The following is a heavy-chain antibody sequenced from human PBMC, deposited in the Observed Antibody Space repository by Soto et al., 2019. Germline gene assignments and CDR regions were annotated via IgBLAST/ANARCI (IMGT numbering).Heavy chain of an antibody. D-gene: IGHD2-21*02. V-gene: IGHV3-33*08. CDR3: LAYCGGACYSGGY. J-gene: IGHJ4*02. CDR2: IWYDEINK. Sequence: QVQLVESGGGVVQPGRSLRLSCAASGFTFSTHGMHWVRQTPGKGLEWVAVIWYDEINKYYADSVKGRFTISRDTSKNALYLQVNSLRAEDMSVYYCLAYCGGACYSGGYWCQGTRVTVSS. CDR1: GFTFSTHG.